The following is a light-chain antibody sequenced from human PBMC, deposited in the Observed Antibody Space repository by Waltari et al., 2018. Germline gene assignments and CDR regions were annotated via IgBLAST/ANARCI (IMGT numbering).Light chain of an antibody. CDR1: QNLASW. CDR3: QQYNSYSALT. Sequence: DIQMTQSPSTLSASVGHRVTITCRASQNLASWGAWSQAKPGKAPNLLIYKASTLESGVPSRFSGSGSGTVFTLTISSLRPDDFATYYCQQYNSYSALTFGGGTRVEIK. J-gene: IGKJ4*01. CDR2: KAS. V-gene: IGKV1-5*03.